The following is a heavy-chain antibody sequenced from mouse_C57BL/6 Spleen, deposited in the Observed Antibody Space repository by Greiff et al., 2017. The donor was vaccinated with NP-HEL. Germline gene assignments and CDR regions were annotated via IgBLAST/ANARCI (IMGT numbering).Heavy chain of an antibody. D-gene: IGHD1-1*01. J-gene: IGHJ2*01. CDR1: GYAFSSSW. V-gene: IGHV1-82*01. CDR3: AGYYGSSYACFDY. Sequence: VKLQESGPELVKPGASVKISCKASGYAFSSSWMNWVKQRPGKGLEWIGRIYPGDGDTNYNGKFKGKATLTADKSSSTAYMQLSSLTSEDSAVYFCAGYYGSSYACFDYWGQGTTLTVSS. CDR2: IYPGDGDT.